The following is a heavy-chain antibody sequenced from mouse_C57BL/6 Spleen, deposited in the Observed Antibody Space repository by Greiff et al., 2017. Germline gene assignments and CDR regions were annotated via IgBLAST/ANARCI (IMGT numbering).Heavy chain of an antibody. V-gene: IGHV1-42*01. J-gene: IGHJ3*01. D-gene: IGHD3-2*02. CDR2: INPSTGGT. CDR3: ADSSGPGAWFAY. CDR1: GYSFTGYY. Sequence: EVNLVESGPELVKPGASVKISCKASGYSFTGYYMNWVKQSPEKSLEWIGEINPSTGGTTYNQKFKAKATLTVDKSSSTAYMQLKSLTSEDSAVYYCADSSGPGAWFAYWGQGTLVTVSA.